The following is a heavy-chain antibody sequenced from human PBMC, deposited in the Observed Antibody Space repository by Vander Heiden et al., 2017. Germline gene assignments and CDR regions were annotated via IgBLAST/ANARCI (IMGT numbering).Heavy chain of an antibody. V-gene: IGHV1-69*01. CDR1: GGTFSSYA. CDR3: ARGVRFLEWLLLVGEGYYYGMDV. Sequence: QVQLVQSGAEAQKPGSSVKVSCKASGGTFSSYAISWVREAPGQGLEWMGGIIPIFGTANYAQKFQGRVTITADESTSTAYMELSSLRSEDTAVYYCARGVRFLEWLLLVGEGYYYGMDVWGQGTTVTVSS. J-gene: IGHJ6*02. D-gene: IGHD3-3*01. CDR2: IIPIFGTA.